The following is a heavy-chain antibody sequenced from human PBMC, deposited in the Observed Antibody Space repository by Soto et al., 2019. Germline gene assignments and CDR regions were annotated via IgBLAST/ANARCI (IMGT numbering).Heavy chain of an antibody. D-gene: IGHD3-22*01. J-gene: IGHJ3*02. CDR3: ARPSLYYYDSSGYFHDAFDI. CDR1: GYSFTSYW. V-gene: IGHV5-51*01. Sequence: GESLKISCKGFGYSFTSYWIGWVRQMPGKGLEWMGIIYPGDSDTRYSPSFQGQVTISADKYISTAYLQWSSLKASDTAMYYCARPSLYYYDSSGYFHDAFDIWGQGTMVTVSS. CDR2: IYPGDSDT.